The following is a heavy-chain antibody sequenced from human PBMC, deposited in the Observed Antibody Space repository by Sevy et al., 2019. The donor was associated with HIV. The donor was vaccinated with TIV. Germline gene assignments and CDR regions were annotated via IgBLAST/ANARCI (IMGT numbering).Heavy chain of an antibody. CDR3: ASLMRDYYDSSESAFDI. CDR1: GGSISSYY. CDR2: IYYSGST. D-gene: IGHD3-22*01. J-gene: IGHJ3*02. Sequence: SETLSLTCTVSGGSISSYYWSWIRQPPGKGLEWIGYIYYSGSTNYNPTLKSRVTISVDTSKNQFSLKLSSVTAADTAVYYCASLMRDYYDSSESAFDIWGQGTMVTVSS. V-gene: IGHV4-59*01.